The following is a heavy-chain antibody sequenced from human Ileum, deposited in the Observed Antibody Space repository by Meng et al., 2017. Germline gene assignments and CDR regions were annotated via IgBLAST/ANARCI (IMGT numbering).Heavy chain of an antibody. V-gene: IGHV4-38-2*01. D-gene: IGHD3-22*01. CDR1: GYSISSGYY. CDR3: ARCFYDSSAYYPGT. J-gene: IGHJ5*02. Sequence: SETLSPTCAVSGYSISSGYYWAWIRQPPGKGPEWIGSMYHSGRIDYNPSLQSRVTFSVDTSKNEFSLKLSSVTAADTAVYYCARCFYDSSAYYPGTWGQGTLVTVSS. CDR2: MYHSGRI.